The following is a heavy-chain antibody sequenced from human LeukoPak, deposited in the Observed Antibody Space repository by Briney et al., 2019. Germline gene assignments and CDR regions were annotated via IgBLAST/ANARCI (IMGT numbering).Heavy chain of an antibody. Sequence: GRSLRLSCAASGFTFSSYGMHWVRQAPGKGLEWVAVISYDGSNKYYADSVKGRFTISRDNSKNTLYLQMNSLRAEDTAVYYCALLLWFGELQYYFDYWGQGTLVTVSS. CDR1: GFTFSSYG. D-gene: IGHD3-10*01. J-gene: IGHJ4*02. V-gene: IGHV3-30*03. CDR2: ISYDGSNK. CDR3: ALLLWFGELQYYFDY.